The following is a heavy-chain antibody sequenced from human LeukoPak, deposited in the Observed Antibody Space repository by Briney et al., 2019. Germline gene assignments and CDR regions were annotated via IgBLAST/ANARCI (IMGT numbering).Heavy chain of an antibody. D-gene: IGHD1-1*01. Sequence: GASVKVSCKASGYTFTELSMHWVRQATGQGLQWMGWINPNSGNTGYAQKFQGRITITRNTSISTVYMELSSLRSEDTAVYYCARGPPTAQYFQHWGQGTLVTVSS. CDR1: GYTFTELS. CDR2: INPNSGNT. V-gene: IGHV1-8*03. J-gene: IGHJ1*01. CDR3: ARGPPTAQYFQH.